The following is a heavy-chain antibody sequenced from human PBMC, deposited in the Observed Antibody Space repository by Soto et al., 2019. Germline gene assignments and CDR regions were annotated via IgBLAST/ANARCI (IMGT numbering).Heavy chain of an antibody. D-gene: IGHD3-10*01. CDR3: FRTRYYYGSGSYSPDY. J-gene: IGHJ4*02. CDR2: IDWDDDK. V-gene: IGHV2-70*01. CDR1: GFSLSTSGMC. Sequence: SGPTLVNPTQTLTLTCTFTGFSLSTSGMCVRWIRQPPGKALEWLALIDWDDDKYYSTSLKTRLTISKDTSKNQVVLTMTNMDTVDTATYFFFRTRYYYGSGSYSPDYWGQGTLVTVSS.